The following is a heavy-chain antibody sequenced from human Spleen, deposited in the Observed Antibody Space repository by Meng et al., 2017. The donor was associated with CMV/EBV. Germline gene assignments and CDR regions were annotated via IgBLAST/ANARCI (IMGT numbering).Heavy chain of an antibody. CDR1: GFSLGTSGVG. Sequence: SGPTLVKPTQTLTLTCTFSGFSLGTSGVGVGWIRQPPGKALECLAFIYWNDDKRYSPSLKSRLTITKDTSKNQVVLTMTNMDPVDTATYYCAHSSPYGSGSYYTLYYYYGMDVWGQGTTVTVSS. J-gene: IGHJ6*02. D-gene: IGHD3-10*01. V-gene: IGHV2-5*01. CDR3: AHSSPYGSGSYYTLYYYYGMDV. CDR2: IYWNDDK.